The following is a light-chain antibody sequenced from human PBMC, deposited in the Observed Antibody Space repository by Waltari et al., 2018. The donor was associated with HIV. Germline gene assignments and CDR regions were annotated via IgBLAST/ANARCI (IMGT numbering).Light chain of an antibody. Sequence: SLLTQPPSTSAAPGQRVNISCSGSRSYLATTSVFWYQQVPGAAPHLVIYSDSHRLSGVPDRFSGSKSGTSASLTISALRSEDEAIYYCATWADSLSAWVFGGGTKVTVL. J-gene: IGLJ3*02. CDR1: RSYLATTS. CDR3: ATWADSLSAWV. V-gene: IGLV1-47*02. CDR2: SDS.